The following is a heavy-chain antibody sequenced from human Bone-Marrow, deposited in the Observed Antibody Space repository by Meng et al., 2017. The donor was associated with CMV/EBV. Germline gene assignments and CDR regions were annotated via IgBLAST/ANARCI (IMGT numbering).Heavy chain of an antibody. CDR2: IWYDGSNK. CDR1: GFTFSSYG. J-gene: IGHJ1*01. Sequence: GESLKISCAASGFTFSSYGMHWVRQAPGKGLEWVAVIWYDGSNKYYADSVKGRFTISRDNSKNTLYLQMNSLRAEDTAVYYCARDRGGNEYFQHWGQGTLVTVSS. V-gene: IGHV3-33*01. CDR3: ARDRGGNEYFQH. D-gene: IGHD3-16*01.